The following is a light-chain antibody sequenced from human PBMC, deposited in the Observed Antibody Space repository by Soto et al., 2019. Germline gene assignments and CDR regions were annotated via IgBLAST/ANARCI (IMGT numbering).Light chain of an antibody. Sequence: QSVLTQPPSVSAAPGQKVTISCSGSSSNIGGNSVYWYQQLPGTAPKLLIYDDDKRPSGIPDRFSGSKSGTSATLGITGFQTGDEADYYCGSWDSSLSAYVFATGTKVT. CDR3: GSWDSSLSAYV. CDR1: SSNIGGNS. CDR2: DDD. V-gene: IGLV1-51*01. J-gene: IGLJ1*01.